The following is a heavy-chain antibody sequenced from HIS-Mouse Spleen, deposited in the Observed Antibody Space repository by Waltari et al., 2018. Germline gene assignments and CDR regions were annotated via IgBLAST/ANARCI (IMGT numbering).Heavy chain of an antibody. CDR2: ISYDGSNR. CDR1: GFTFSSYG. CDR3: AKATRPRPDWYFDL. J-gene: IGHJ2*01. Sequence: QVQLVESGGGVVQPGRSLRLSCAASGFTFSSYGMHWVRQAPGKGLEWVAVISYDGSNRYYADSVKGRFTISRDNSKNTLYLQMNSLRAEDTAVYYCAKATRPRPDWYFDLWGRGTLVTVSS. V-gene: IGHV3-30*18.